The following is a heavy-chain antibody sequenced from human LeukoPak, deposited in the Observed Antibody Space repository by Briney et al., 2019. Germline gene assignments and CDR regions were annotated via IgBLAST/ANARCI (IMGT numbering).Heavy chain of an antibody. V-gene: IGHV3-23*01. D-gene: IGHD4-23*01. CDR3: AKEDTVVTPNRAYYYMDV. CDR1: GFTFSSYV. J-gene: IGHJ6*03. Sequence: GGSLRLSCAVSGFTFSSYVMSWVRQAPGKGLEWVSAISGSGGSTYYADSVKGRFTISRDNSKNTLYLQMNSLRDEDTAVYYCAKEDTVVTPNRAYYYMDVWGKGTTVTVSS. CDR2: ISGSGGST.